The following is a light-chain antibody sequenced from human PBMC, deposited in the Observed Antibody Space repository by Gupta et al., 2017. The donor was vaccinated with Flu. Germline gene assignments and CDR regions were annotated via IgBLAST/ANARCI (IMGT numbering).Light chain of an antibody. CDR1: SSDIAYNY. V-gene: IGLV2-14*01. J-gene: IGLJ1*01. CDR3: SSYTSSTAQV. CDR2: DVN. Sequence: QSALTQPASVSGSPGQSITMSCTGTSSDIAYNYVSWHQQYPGEAPKILIYDVNKRPSGISNRFSGSKFGNTASLTISGLQVEDEGYYFCSSYTSSTAQVFGTGTKVTVL.